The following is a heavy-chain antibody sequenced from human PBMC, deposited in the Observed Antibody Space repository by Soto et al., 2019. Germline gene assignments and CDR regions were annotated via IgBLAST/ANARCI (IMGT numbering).Heavy chain of an antibody. Sequence: EVQLLESGGGLVQPGGSLRLSCAASGLTFSRYAMTWVRLAPGKGLECVSAISGSGGTTYYVDSVKGRFTIFRDNSKNTLYLQMNSLRAEDTAVYYCAKATVDRLVAQKEYFQNWGQGTLVTVSS. CDR3: AKATVDRLVAQKEYFQN. J-gene: IGHJ1*01. V-gene: IGHV3-23*01. CDR2: ISGSGGTT. D-gene: IGHD6-19*01. CDR1: GLTFSRYA.